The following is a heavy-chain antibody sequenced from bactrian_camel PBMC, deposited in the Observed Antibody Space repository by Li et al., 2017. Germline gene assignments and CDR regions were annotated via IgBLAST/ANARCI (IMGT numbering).Heavy chain of an antibody. Sequence: HVQLVESGGGSVQAGGSLRLSCTASDSGFTFDDSDMAWYRQAPGNECELVSTIGLDGTTYYPDSVKGRFTISRDNAKNTLYLQMNSLKPEDTAMYYCVVDPSYDYCSGSWYRFGYWGQGT. CDR3: VVDPSYDYCSGSWYRFGY. CDR2: IGLDGTT. CDR1: DSGFTFDDSD. V-gene: IGHV3S55*01. D-gene: IGHD3*01. J-gene: IGHJ6*01.